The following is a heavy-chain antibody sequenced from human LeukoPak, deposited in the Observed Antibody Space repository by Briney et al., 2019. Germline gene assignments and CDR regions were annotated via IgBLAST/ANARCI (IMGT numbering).Heavy chain of an antibody. J-gene: IGHJ4*02. Sequence: SETLSLTCTVSGGSISSGDYYWSWIRQLPGKGLEWIGYIYYSGSTYYNPSLKSRVTISVDTSKNQFSLELSSVTAADTAVYYCARIQRGYSYGYLDYWGQGTLVTVSS. CDR3: ARIQRGYSYGYLDY. CDR1: GGSISSGDYY. CDR2: IYYSGST. D-gene: IGHD5-18*01. V-gene: IGHV4-30-4*01.